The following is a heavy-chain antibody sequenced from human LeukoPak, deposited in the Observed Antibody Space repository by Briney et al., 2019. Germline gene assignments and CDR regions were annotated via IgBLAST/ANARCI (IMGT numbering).Heavy chain of an antibody. CDR2: IYYTGNT. CDR1: GVSISSSYSY. J-gene: IGHJ4*02. V-gene: IGHV4-39*01. CDR3: ARQTGSGLFILP. Sequence: SETLSLTCTVPGVSISSSYSYWGWIRQPPGMGLEWIGSIYYTGNTYYNASLKSQVSISIDTSKNQFSLKLTSVTAADTAVYYCARQTGSGLFILPGGQGTLVTVSS. D-gene: IGHD3/OR15-3a*01.